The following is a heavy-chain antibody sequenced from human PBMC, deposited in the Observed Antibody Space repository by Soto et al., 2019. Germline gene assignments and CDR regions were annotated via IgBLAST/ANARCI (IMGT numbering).Heavy chain of an antibody. V-gene: IGHV5-51*01. CDR1: GYSLTSYW. CDR2: IYPGDSDT. J-gene: IGHJ6*02. D-gene: IGHD2-8*01. Sequence: GESLKISCKGSGYSLTSYWIGWVRQMPGKGLEWMGIIYPGDSDTRYSPSFQGQVTISADKSISTAYLQWGSLKASDTAMYYCARHLNMGTNYYYGMDVWGQGTTVTVSS. CDR3: ARHLNMGTNYYYGMDV.